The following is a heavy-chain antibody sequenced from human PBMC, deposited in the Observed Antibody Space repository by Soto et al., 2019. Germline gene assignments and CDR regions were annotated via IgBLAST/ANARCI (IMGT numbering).Heavy chain of an antibody. D-gene: IGHD3-16*01. V-gene: IGHV4-39*01. J-gene: IGHJ4*02. CDR3: ARQGGNKFDY. CDR1: GDSVISDHYY. Sequence: QLQLQESGPGLVKPSETLSLSCTVSGDSVISDHYYWAWVRQPPGKGLEWIGNVNYRGNSHQNPSLKSRVTITVDTSTNQVSLKLTSVTAADTSVYYCARQGGNKFDYWGQGTLGTVSS. CDR2: VNYRGNS.